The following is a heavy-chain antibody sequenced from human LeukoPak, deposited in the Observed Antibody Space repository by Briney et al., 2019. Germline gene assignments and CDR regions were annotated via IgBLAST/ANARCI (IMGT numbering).Heavy chain of an antibody. Sequence: PGGSLRLSCAASGFTLNNYGMHWVRQAPGRGLEWVSAISGSGGSTYYADSVKGRFTISRDNSKNTLHLQMNSLRAEDTAVYQCARQLGYCSDGSCYFDFWGQGTLVTVSS. J-gene: IGHJ4*02. D-gene: IGHD2-15*01. CDR3: ARQLGYCSDGSCYFDF. V-gene: IGHV3-23*01. CDR2: ISGSGGST. CDR1: GFTLNNYG.